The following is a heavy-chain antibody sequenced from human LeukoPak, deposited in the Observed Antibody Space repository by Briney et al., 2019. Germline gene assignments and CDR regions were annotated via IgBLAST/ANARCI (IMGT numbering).Heavy chain of an antibody. D-gene: IGHD6-13*01. J-gene: IGHJ5*02. CDR1: GYTFTGYY. CDR2: INPNSGST. Sequence: ASVKVSCKASGYTFTGYYMHWVRQAPGHGLEWMGWINPNSGSTNYAQKFRGRVTMTRDTSITTAYMELNSLRSDDTAVYYCARCRGEGVSSTWRGWFDPWGQGTLVTVSS. V-gene: IGHV1-2*02. CDR3: ARCRGEGVSSTWRGWFDP.